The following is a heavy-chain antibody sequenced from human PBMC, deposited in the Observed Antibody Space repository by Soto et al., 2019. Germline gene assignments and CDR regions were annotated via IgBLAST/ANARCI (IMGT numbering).Heavy chain of an antibody. CDR3: AREIAARPRGWFDP. Sequence: SETLSLTCTVSGGSISSYYWSWIRQPAGKGLEWIGRIYTSGSTNYNPSLKSRVTMSVDTSKNQFSLKLSSVTAADTAVYYCAREIAARPRGWFDPWGQGTLVTVSS. J-gene: IGHJ5*02. D-gene: IGHD6-6*01. CDR2: IYTSGST. V-gene: IGHV4-4*07. CDR1: GGSISSYY.